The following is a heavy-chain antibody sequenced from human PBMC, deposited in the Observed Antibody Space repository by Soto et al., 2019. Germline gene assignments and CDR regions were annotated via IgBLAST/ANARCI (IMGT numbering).Heavy chain of an antibody. CDR3: AASIFYYGMDV. CDR1: GFSFTSDW. Sequence: PGESLKISCKASGFSFTSDWIGWVRQMPGKGLEWMGIIYPGDSDSRYNPSFQGQVTISADKSITTTYLRWTSLKASDTAIYYCAASIFYYGMDVWGQGTTVTVSS. V-gene: IGHV5-51*01. J-gene: IGHJ6*02. CDR2: IYPGDSDS.